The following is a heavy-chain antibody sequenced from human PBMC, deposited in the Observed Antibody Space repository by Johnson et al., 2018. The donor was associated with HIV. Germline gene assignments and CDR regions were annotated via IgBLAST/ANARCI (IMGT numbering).Heavy chain of an antibody. CDR1: GFTFSSYA. D-gene: IGHD4-17*01. V-gene: IGHV3-30*04. CDR3: ARDATPWGGDYVGYAFDL. Sequence: QMQLVESGGGVVQPGRSLRLSCAASGFTFSSYAMHWVRQAPGKGLEWVAVISYDGSNKYYADSVKGRFTISRDNSKNTLYLQMNSLRAEDTAVYYCARDATPWGGDYVGYAFDLWGQGTNVIVSS. J-gene: IGHJ3*01. CDR2: ISYDGSNK.